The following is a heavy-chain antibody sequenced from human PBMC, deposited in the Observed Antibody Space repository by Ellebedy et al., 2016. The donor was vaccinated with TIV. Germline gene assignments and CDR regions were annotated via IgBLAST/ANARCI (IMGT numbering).Heavy chain of an antibody. CDR2: ISWKSGSI. D-gene: IGHD4-17*01. V-gene: IGHV3-9*01. CDR3: AKDTDYGGKGAGFFDS. CDR1: GFPFDDYA. Sequence: SLKISCAASGFPFDDYAMHWVRQAPGKGLEWVSGISWKSGSIGYADAVKGRFTISRDNAKKSLFLQMNGLRAEDTALYYCAKDTDYGGKGAGFFDSWGQGTLVTVSS. J-gene: IGHJ4*02.